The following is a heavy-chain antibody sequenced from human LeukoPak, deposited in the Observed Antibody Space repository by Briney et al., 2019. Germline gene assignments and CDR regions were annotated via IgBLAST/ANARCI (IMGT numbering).Heavy chain of an antibody. Sequence: SETLSLTCTVSGGSISSSSYYWGWIRQPPGKELEWIGSIYYSGSTYYNPSLKSRVTISVDTSKNQFSLKLSSVTAADTAVYYCARNYGGNSFDYWGQGTLVTVSS. V-gene: IGHV4-39*07. CDR1: GGSISSSSYY. J-gene: IGHJ4*02. D-gene: IGHD4-23*01. CDR3: ARNYGGNSFDY. CDR2: IYYSGST.